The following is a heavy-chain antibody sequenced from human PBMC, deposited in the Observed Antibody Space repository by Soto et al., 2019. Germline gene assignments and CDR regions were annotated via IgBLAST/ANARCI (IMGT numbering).Heavy chain of an antibody. D-gene: IGHD2-21*02. Sequence: QVQLVQSGAEVRKPGASVKVSCKPSGYTFNTYYLHWLRQAPGQALEWMGVIHPSGGGTTYAQKFLGRVTVTREPSTTTVFMELSSLRSDDTAVYYCARGGHIAVVTASFDNWGQGTLVTVSS. V-gene: IGHV1-46*02. CDR1: GYTFNTYY. CDR3: ARGGHIAVVTASFDN. J-gene: IGHJ4*02. CDR2: IHPSGGGT.